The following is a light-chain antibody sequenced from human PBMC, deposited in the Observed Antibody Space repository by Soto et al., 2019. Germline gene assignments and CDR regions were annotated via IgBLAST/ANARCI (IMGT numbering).Light chain of an antibody. Sequence: DIQMTQSPSSLSASVGDRVAITCRAGQGITDYLNWYQQKAGKAPKLLISSASRLQSGVPSRFSGYRSGTDFTLTINCLLPEDFATYYCQQTYSAPPTFGQGTKLE. CDR2: SAS. V-gene: IGKV1-39*01. CDR3: QQTYSAPPT. J-gene: IGKJ2*01. CDR1: QGITDY.